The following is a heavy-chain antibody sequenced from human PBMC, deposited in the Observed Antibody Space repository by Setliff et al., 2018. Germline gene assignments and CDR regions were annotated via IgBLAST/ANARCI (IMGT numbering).Heavy chain of an antibody. J-gene: IGHJ4*02. Sequence: SVKVSCKNSGGTFNSFLVSWVRQAPGQGLEWMGGIIPLFGTTKYDQKFQDRITMTADESATTAYMELSSLRSEDTAVYYCVRVTSGRPDFDYWGQGTPVTVSS. CDR3: VRVTSGRPDFDY. V-gene: IGHV1-69*13. CDR1: GGTFNSFL. D-gene: IGHD6-19*01. CDR2: IIPLFGTT.